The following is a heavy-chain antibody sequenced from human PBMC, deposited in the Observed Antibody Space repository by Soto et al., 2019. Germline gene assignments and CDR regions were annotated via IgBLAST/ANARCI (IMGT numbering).Heavy chain of an antibody. V-gene: IGHV3-11*01. Sequence: PXGSLGLSCAASGFTFSDYYMSWIRQAPGKGLEWVSYISSSGSTIYYADSVKGRFTISRDSAKNSLYLQMNSLRAEDTAVYYCARVPAAGPWGYWGQGTLVTVSS. CDR1: GFTFSDYY. D-gene: IGHD6-13*01. CDR3: ARVPAAGPWGY. J-gene: IGHJ4*02. CDR2: ISSSGSTI.